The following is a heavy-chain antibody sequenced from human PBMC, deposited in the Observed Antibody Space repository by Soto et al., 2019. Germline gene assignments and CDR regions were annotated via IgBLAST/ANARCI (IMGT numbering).Heavy chain of an antibody. D-gene: IGHD6-19*01. CDR1: GFTFSSYG. J-gene: IGHJ4*02. CDR2: IWYDGSNK. V-gene: IGHV3-33*01. Sequence: QVQLVESGGGVVQPGRSLRLSCAASGFTFSSYGMHWVRQAPGKGLEWVAGIWYDGSNKYYADYVKGRFTISRDNSKNTLYLQMNRLRADDTTVYYCARDNSSGWYGGDDYWGQGTLVTVSS. CDR3: ARDNSSGWYGGDDY.